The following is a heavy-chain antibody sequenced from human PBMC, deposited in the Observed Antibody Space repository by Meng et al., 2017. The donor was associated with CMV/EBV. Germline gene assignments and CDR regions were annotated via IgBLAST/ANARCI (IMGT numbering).Heavy chain of an antibody. Sequence: AQLKESGQGLVKPSETPPLTCPVSGGSISSYSWSWTRRPAGKGLEWIGRIYTSGSTNYNPSLKSRVTMSVDTSKNQFSLKLSSVTAADTAVYYCAREMPIAAAGCFDYWGQGTLVTVSS. D-gene: IGHD6-13*01. CDR1: GGSISSYS. CDR2: IYTSGST. J-gene: IGHJ4*02. CDR3: AREMPIAAAGCFDY. V-gene: IGHV4-4*07.